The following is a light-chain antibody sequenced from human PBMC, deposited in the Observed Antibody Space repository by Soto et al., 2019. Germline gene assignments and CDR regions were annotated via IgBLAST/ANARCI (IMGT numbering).Light chain of an antibody. CDR2: YMS. CDR3: HQRQSWPRT. V-gene: IGKV3-11*01. Sequence: EIVLTQSTATLSSSPGETATLSCRASQYVGSRLAWYQHKPGQAPRLLIYYMSKRATGIPARFSGSGSGTDFTLTISSLAPDDFAIYYCHQRQSWPRTFGQGTKVEIK. CDR1: QYVGSR. J-gene: IGKJ1*01.